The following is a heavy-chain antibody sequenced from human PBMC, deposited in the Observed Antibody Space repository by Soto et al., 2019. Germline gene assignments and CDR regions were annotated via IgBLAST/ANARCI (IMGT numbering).Heavy chain of an antibody. CDR1: GGSFSDYY. J-gene: IGHJ4*02. CDR3: ARPMTSVTTSLAY. V-gene: IGHV4-34*01. Sequence: QVHLQQWGVGLLKPSETLSLTCAVYGGSFSDYYWTWIRKPPGKGLECIGEINHSGSTNYNSSLKSRVTISVDTSKNQFSLKLNSMTAADTAVYYCARPMTSVTTSLAYWGRGTPVTVSS. CDR2: INHSGST. D-gene: IGHD4-17*01.